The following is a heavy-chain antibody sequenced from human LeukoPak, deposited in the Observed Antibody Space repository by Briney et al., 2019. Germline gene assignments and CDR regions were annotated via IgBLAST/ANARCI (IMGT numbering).Heavy chain of an antibody. J-gene: IGHJ6*03. D-gene: IGHD6-19*01. CDR3: AREAVAGTSAYYYMDV. CDR1: GGSISSHY. Sequence: SETLSLTCTVSGGSISSHYWSWLRQPPGKGLEWIGYIYYSGSTNYNPSLKSRVTISVDTSKNQFSLKLSSVTAADTAVYYCAREAVAGTSAYYYMDVWGKGTTVTVSS. V-gene: IGHV4-59*11. CDR2: IYYSGST.